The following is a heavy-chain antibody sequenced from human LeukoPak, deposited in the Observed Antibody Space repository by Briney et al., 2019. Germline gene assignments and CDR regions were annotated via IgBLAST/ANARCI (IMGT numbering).Heavy chain of an antibody. D-gene: IGHD3-22*01. V-gene: IGHV4-59*01. CDR3: ARIFYYYDSSGYYNDAFDI. J-gene: IGHJ3*02. CDR1: GGSISSYY. Sequence: SETLPLTCTVSGGSISSYYWSWIRQPPGKGLEWIGYIYYSGITKYTPSLKSRVTMSVDTSKNQFSLKLSSVTAADTAVYYCARIFYYYDSSGYYNDAFDIWGQGTMVTVSS. CDR2: IYYSGIT.